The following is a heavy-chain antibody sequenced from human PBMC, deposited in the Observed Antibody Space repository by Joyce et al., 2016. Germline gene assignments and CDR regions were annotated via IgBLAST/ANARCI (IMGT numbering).Heavy chain of an antibody. CDR2: ISYNGST. J-gene: IGHJ4*02. CDR1: SGSISSYH. V-gene: IGHV4-59*01. CDR3: ARAPENYSASSGYYFDY. D-gene: IGHD3-22*01. Sequence: QVQLQESGPGLVKPSETLSLTCTVSSGSISSYHWSWIRQPPGKGLEWIGYISYNGSTYYNPSLKSRVTISVDTSKNQFSLKRSSVTAADTAVYYCARAPENYSASSGYYFDYWGQGTLVTVSS.